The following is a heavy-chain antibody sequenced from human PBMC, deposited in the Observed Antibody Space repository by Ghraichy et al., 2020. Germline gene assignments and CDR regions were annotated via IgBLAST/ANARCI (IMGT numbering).Heavy chain of an antibody. CDR3: ARGATYYYGSGSYPYYYYYGMDV. CDR2: IYYSGST. D-gene: IGHD3-10*01. Sequence: LNISCTVSGGSISSYYWSWIRQPPGKGLEWIGYIYYSGSTNYNPSLKSRVTISVDTSKNQFSLKLSSVTAADTAVYYCARGATYYYGSGSYPYYYYYGMDVWGQGTTVTVSS. V-gene: IGHV4-59*01. J-gene: IGHJ6*02. CDR1: GGSISSYY.